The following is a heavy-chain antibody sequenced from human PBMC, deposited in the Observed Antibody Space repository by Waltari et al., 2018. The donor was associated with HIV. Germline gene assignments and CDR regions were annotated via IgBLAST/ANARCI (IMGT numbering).Heavy chain of an antibody. V-gene: IGHV4-39*01. D-gene: IGHD5-12*01. CDR2: IYYSATT. J-gene: IGHJ4*02. Sequence: QLQLQESGPGLVKPSETLSLTCTVSGGFISNGTYYWGWIREPPGKGLAWIASIYYSATTYYNPSFKSRVTISVDTPKSQFSLNLSSVTAADTAVYYCARHTKLATIIYWGQGALVTVSS. CDR3: ARHTKLATIIY. CDR1: GGFISNGTYY.